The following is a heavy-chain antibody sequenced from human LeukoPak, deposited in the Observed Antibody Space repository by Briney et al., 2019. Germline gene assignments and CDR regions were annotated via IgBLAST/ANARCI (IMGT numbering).Heavy chain of an antibody. CDR3: ARDHDSSGDFDY. CDR2: TYYRSTWYN. Sequence: SQTLSLTCAISGDSVSSNSVTWNWIRRSPSRGLEWLGRTYYRSTWYNDYAVSVRGRITVNPDTSKNQFSLQLNSVTPEDTAVYYCARDHDSSGDFDYWGQGTLVTVSS. V-gene: IGHV6-1*01. CDR1: GDSVSSNSVT. D-gene: IGHD6-19*01. J-gene: IGHJ4*02.